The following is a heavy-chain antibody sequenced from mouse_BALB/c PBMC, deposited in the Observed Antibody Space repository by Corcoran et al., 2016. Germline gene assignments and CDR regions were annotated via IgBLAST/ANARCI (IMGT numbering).Heavy chain of an antibody. Sequence: EVQLQQSGAELVKPGASVKLSCTASGFNIKDTYMHWVKQRPEQGLEWIGRIDPANGNTKYDPKFQGKATLTSDKSSSTAYMELSSLTSEDSAVYYCARDGDYDAMDYWGQGTSVTVSS. D-gene: IGHD1-1*02. V-gene: IGHV14-3*02. CDR2: IDPANGNT. CDR3: ARDGDYDAMDY. J-gene: IGHJ4*01. CDR1: GFNIKDTY.